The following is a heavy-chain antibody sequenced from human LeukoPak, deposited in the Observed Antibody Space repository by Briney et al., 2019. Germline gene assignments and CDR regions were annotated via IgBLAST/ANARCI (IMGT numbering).Heavy chain of an antibody. D-gene: IGHD6-13*01. V-gene: IGHV4-4*07. CDR3: ARGDGVASASGGVDP. CDR1: GVSINNYY. CDR2: IYHGGSA. J-gene: IGHJ5*02. Sequence: SETLSLTCTVSGVSINNYYWSWLRQPARQGLEWIGRIYHGGSAYVTPPLKSRATISAARSKNQFSLKLSSVTAADTAVYYCARGDGVASASGGVDPWGQGTLVTVTS.